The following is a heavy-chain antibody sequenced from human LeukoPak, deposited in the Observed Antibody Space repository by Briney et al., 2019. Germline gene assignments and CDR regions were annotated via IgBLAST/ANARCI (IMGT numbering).Heavy chain of an antibody. J-gene: IGHJ4*02. CDR2: ISAGGGTT. CDR3: AIGLRGDYRLFDY. V-gene: IGHV3-23*01. CDR1: GFTFNSYA. D-gene: IGHD4-17*01. Sequence: GGSLRLSCAASGFTFNSYAMSWVRQAPGKGLEWVSVISAGGGTTHYADSVKGRFTISRDNSKNMLCLQMSDLRAEDTAMYFCAIGLRGDYRLFDYWGQGTLATVSS.